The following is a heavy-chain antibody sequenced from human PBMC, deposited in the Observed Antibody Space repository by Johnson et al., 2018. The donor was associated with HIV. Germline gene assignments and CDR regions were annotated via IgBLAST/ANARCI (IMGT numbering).Heavy chain of an antibody. Sequence: VQLVESGGGVVQPGRSLRLSCAASGFTFSNYGMNWVSYISSSGSTIYYADSVKGRFTISRDNAKNSLYLQMNSLRAEDTAVYYCARAGTTDGSGDAFEIWGQGTMVTVSS. J-gene: IGHJ3*02. D-gene: IGHD1-7*01. CDR1: GFTFSNYG. CDR3: ARAGTTDGSGDAFEI. V-gene: IGHV3-48*04. CDR2: ISSSGSTI.